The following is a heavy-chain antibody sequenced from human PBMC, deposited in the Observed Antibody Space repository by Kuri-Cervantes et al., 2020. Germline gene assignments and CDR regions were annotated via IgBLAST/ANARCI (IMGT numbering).Heavy chain of an antibody. CDR2: ISSSGSTI. V-gene: IGHV3-48*03. CDR3: ARWHYYDPPRCFDP. J-gene: IGHJ5*02. CDR1: GFIFSSSE. D-gene: IGHD3-22*01. Sequence: GESLKISCAASGFIFSSSEMNWVRQAPGKGLEWVSSISSSGSTIYYADSVKGRFTISRDNSKNTLYLQMNSLRAEDTAVYYCARWHYYDPPRCFDPWGRGTLVT.